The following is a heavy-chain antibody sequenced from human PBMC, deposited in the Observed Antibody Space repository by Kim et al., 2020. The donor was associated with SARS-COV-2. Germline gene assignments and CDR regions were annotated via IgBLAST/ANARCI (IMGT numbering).Heavy chain of an antibody. D-gene: IGHD6-13*01. V-gene: IGHV3-23*01. CDR1: GFTFSSYA. CDR2: ISGSGGST. CDR3: AKSLPYGGHSSSWYPYYGMDV. Sequence: LSLTCAASGFTFSSYAMSWVRQAPGKGLEWVSAISGSGGSTYYADSVKGRFTISRDNSKNTLYLQMNSLRAEDTAVYYCAKSLPYGGHSSSWYPYYGMDVWGQGTTVTVSS. J-gene: IGHJ6*02.